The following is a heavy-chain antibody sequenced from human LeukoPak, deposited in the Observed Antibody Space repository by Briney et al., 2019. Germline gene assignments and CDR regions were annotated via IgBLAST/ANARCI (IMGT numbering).Heavy chain of an antibody. J-gene: IGHJ5*02. CDR3: ARDFDCSGGSRYFWFDP. V-gene: IGHV1-2*02. CDR1: GYTFSSYY. Sequence: ASVKVSCKASGYTFSSYYIHWVRQAPGQGLDWMGIINPKSNITVYAQKFQGRVSMTRDMSISTAYMELSRLRSDDTAVYYCARDFDCSGGSRYFWFDPWGQGTLVTVSS. D-gene: IGHD2-15*01. CDR2: INPKSNIT.